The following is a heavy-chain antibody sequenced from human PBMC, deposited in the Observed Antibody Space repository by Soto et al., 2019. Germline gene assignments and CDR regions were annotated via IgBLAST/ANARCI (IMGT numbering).Heavy chain of an antibody. Sequence: QVQLVESGGGVVQPGRSLRLSCAASGFTFSSYGMHWVRQAPGKGLEWVAVISYDGSNKYYADSVKGRFTISRDNSKNTLYLQMNSLRAEDTAVYYCAKSFSSSWYDTIDYWGQGTLVTVSS. CDR2: ISYDGSNK. CDR1: GFTFSSYG. J-gene: IGHJ4*02. CDR3: AKSFSSSWYDTIDY. D-gene: IGHD6-13*01. V-gene: IGHV3-30*18.